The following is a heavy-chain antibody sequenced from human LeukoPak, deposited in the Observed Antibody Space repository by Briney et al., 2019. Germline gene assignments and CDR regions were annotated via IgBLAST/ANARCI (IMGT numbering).Heavy chain of an antibody. Sequence: SETLSLTCTVSGYSIISGYYWDWIRQPPGKGLEWIGSIYHSGSTFYNPSLKSRVTISVGTSKNQFSLKLSSVTAADTAVYYCARGTRHFEYWGQGTLVTVSS. CDR2: IYHSGST. V-gene: IGHV4-38-2*02. CDR3: ARGTRHFEY. CDR1: GYSIISGYY. D-gene: IGHD1-14*01. J-gene: IGHJ4*02.